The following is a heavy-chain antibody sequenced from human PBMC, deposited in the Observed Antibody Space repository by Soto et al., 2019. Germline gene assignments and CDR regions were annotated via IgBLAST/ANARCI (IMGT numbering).Heavy chain of an antibody. D-gene: IGHD3-16*02. Sequence: QVQLQESGPGLVKPSETLSLTCTVSGGSISSYYWSWIRQPPGKGLEWIGYIYYSGSTNYNPSLKSRVTISVDTSKNQFSLKLSSVTAADTAVYYYARVVTFGGVIVAPFDYWGQGTLVTVSS. CDR3: ARVVTFGGVIVAPFDY. V-gene: IGHV4-59*01. CDR1: GGSISSYY. J-gene: IGHJ4*02. CDR2: IYYSGST.